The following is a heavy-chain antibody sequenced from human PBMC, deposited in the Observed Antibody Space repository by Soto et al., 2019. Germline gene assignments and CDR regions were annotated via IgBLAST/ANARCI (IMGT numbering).Heavy chain of an antibody. D-gene: IGHD3-10*01. J-gene: IGHJ5*02. CDR3: AKGPLFYGSGSYPNWFDP. V-gene: IGHV3-23*01. Sequence: GGSLRLSCAASGFTFSSYAMSWVRQAPGKGLEWVSAISGSGGSTYYADSVKGRFTISRDNSKNTLYLQMNSLRAEDTAVYYCAKGPLFYGSGSYPNWFDPWGQGTLVTVSS. CDR2: ISGSGGST. CDR1: GFTFSSYA.